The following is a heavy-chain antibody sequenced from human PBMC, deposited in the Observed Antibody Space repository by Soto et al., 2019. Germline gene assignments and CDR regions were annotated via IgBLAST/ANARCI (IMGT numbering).Heavy chain of an antibody. V-gene: IGHV3-33*01. CDR2: IWCDGSNK. CDR1: GFTSSSYG. D-gene: IGHD6-13*01. J-gene: IGHJ4*02. CDR3: ARDSEAAALDY. Sequence: PGRSGILYWATSGFTSSSYGMHWGRQAPGKGLEWVAVIWCDGSNKYYADSVKVRFTISRDNSKNTLYLQMNSLRAEDTAVYYCARDSEAAALDYWGQGTLVTVSS.